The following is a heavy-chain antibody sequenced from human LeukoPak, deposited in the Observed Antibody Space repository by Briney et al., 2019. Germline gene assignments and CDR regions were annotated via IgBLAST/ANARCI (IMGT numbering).Heavy chain of an antibody. CDR1: GGSTSSDY. CDR2: MYISGST. Sequence: SETLSLTCTVSGGSTSSDYWSWIRQPAGKGLEWIGRMYISGSTDHNPPLKSRVTMSLDTSKNQFSLKLTSVTAADTAVYYCARDRGGAAAGNWFDSWGQGTLVIVSS. V-gene: IGHV4-4*07. J-gene: IGHJ5*01. CDR3: ARDRGGAAAGNWFDS. D-gene: IGHD6-13*01.